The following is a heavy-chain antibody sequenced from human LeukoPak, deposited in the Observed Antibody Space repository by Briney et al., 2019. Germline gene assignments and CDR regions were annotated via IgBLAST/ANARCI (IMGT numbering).Heavy chain of an antibody. CDR2: MNPNSGNT. D-gene: IGHD4-17*01. J-gene: IGHJ6*03. CDR3: ARAPTVSQRRAYYYYMDV. CDR1: GYTFTSYD. Sequence: ASVKVSCKASGYTFTSYDINWVRQATGQGLEWMGWMNPNSGNTGYAQKFQGRVTMTRNTSISTAYMELSSLRSEDTAVYYCARAPTVSQRRAYYYYMDVWGKGTTVTISS. V-gene: IGHV1-8*01.